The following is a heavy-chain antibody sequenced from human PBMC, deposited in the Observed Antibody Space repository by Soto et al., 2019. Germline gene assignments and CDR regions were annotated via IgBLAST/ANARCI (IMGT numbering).Heavy chain of an antibody. D-gene: IGHD3-16*01. J-gene: IGHJ4*02. CDR2: ISGSGGST. CDR3: ASPTGYLYDYVTEKPNLFDY. Sequence: PGGSLRLSCAASGFTFSSYAMSWVRQAPGKGLEWVSAISGSGGSTYYADSVKGRFTISRDNSKSTLYLQMNSLRAEDTAVYYCASPTGYLYDYVTEKPNLFDYWGQGTLVTVSS. CDR1: GFTFSSYA. V-gene: IGHV3-23*01.